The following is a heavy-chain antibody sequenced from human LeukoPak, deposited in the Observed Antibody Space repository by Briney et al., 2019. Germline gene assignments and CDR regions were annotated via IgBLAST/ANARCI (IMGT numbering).Heavy chain of an antibody. Sequence: PSETLSLTCTVSGGSISSYYWSWIRQPPGKGLEWIGYIYYSGSTNYNPSLKSRVTISVDTSKNQFSLKLSSVTAADTAVYYCARGLDDILTGPNWFDPWGQGTLVNGSS. D-gene: IGHD3-9*01. V-gene: IGHV4-59*01. CDR2: IYYSGST. CDR3: ARGLDDILTGPNWFDP. J-gene: IGHJ5*02. CDR1: GGSISSYY.